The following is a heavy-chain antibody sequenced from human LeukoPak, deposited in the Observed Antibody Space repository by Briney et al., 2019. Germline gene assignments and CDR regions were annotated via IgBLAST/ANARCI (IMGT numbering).Heavy chain of an antibody. J-gene: IGHJ4*02. V-gene: IGHV3-74*01. CDR2: INEDGSVM. CDR1: GFTLSRYW. D-gene: IGHD3/OR15-3a*01. CDR3: ARRGNTDSWTVLIDY. Sequence: GGSLRLSCAASGFTLSRYWMHWVRQAPGKGLVWVSRINEDGSVMNYADSVKGRFTISRDNAKNSLSLQVDSLRADDTAVYFCARRGNTDSWTVLIDYWGQGTLVTVSS.